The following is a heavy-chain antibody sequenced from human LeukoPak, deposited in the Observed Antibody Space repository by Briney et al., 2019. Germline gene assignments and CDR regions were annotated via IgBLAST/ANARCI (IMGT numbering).Heavy chain of an antibody. CDR1: GLTFSTST. J-gene: IGHJ4*02. Sequence: GGSLRLSCAASGLTFSTSTIHWVSQGPDKGLEWVTFTSYDGTNGYADSVKGRFTISRDSSKDTVYLQMSGLRSDDTAVYYCATGGAVVHWGQGALVTVSS. V-gene: IGHV3-30-3*01. D-gene: IGHD6-19*01. CDR3: ATGGAVVH. CDR2: TSYDGTNG.